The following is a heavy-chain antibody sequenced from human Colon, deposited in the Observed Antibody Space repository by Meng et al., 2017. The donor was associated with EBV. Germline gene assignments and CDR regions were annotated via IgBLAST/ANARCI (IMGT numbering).Heavy chain of an antibody. CDR3: LRGSGGSV. Sequence: QVQWRWSCPALGKPSDTLSLTCAFFSDSITNHIWWAWVRQPPGNGLEWIGEIPHRGSSAYNPSLKSRVSMSIDKSKNQFSLKLTSVTAADTAVYHWLRGSGGSVWGQGTLVTVSS. CDR1: SDSITNHIW. D-gene: IGHD3-10*01. CDR2: IPHRGSS. J-gene: IGHJ1*01. V-gene: IGHV4-4*02.